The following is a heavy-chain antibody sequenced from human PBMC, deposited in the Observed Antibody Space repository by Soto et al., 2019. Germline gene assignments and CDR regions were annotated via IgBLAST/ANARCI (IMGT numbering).Heavy chain of an antibody. J-gene: IGHJ4*02. CDR1: GFTFSSYD. D-gene: IGHD3-16*01. Sequence: EVQLVESGGGLVQPGGSRRLSCAASGFTFSSYDMHWVRQATGKGLEWVSAIGTAGDTYYPGSVKGRFTISRENAKNSLYLQMNSLRAEDTAVYYCAANPWGELGFDYWGQGTLVTVSS. CDR3: AANPWGELGFDY. V-gene: IGHV3-13*01. CDR2: IGTAGDT.